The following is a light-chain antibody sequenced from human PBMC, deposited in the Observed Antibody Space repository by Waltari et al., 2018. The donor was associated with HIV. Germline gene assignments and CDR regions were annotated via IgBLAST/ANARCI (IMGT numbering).Light chain of an antibody. Sequence: QSALTQPASVSGSPGQSISISCTGTSSDVGGYNAVSWYQQHPAKAPKLVILEVSNRPSGVSKRFSGSKSGNRASLTISGVQAEDDAYYYCSSYTSSDTVVFGGGTKVTVL. CDR3: SSYTSSDTVV. CDR2: EVS. CDR1: SSDVGGYNA. V-gene: IGLV2-14*01. J-gene: IGLJ2*01.